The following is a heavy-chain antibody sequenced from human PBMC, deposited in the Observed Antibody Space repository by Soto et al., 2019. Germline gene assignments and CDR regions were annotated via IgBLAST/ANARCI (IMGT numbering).Heavy chain of an antibody. Sequence: SETLSLTCSVSGVSISDSGYYWNWIRQHPGKGLEWLGYIYYSGTTRYNPSLRSRLTISIDTSKNHFSLRLTSVPAADTAVYYCAREKVCSTSGPQENTWFDRWGKGTLV. CDR3: AREKVCSTSGPQENTWFDR. D-gene: IGHD6-13*01. CDR1: GVSISDSGYY. CDR2: IYYSGTT. J-gene: IGHJ5*02. V-gene: IGHV4-31*03.